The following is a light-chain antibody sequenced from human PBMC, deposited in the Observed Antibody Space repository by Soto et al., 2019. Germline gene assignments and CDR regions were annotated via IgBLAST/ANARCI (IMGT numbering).Light chain of an antibody. CDR1: QSVSSN. J-gene: IGKJ1*01. V-gene: IGKV3-15*01. Sequence: EIVMTQSPATLSVSPGERATLSCRASQSVSSNLAWYQQKPGQAPRLLIYGASTRATGIPARSSGSGSGTEFTRTISSLQSEDFAVYYCQQYNNWPPWTFGQGTKVEIK. CDR3: QQYNNWPPWT. CDR2: GAS.